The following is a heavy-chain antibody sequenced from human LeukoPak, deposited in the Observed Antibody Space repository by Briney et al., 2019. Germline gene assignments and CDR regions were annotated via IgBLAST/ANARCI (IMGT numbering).Heavy chain of an antibody. D-gene: IGHD2-21*02. CDR3: ASKWYCGGDCYYQIDY. J-gene: IGHJ4*02. V-gene: IGHV3-30*03. CDR1: GFTFSSYV. CDR2: ISYDGSNK. Sequence: GGSLRLSCAASGFTFSSYVMHWVRQAPGKGLEWVALISYDGSNKYYADSVKGRFTISRDNSMNTLYLQMNSLRTEDTAVYYCASKWYCGGDCYYQIDYWGQGTLVTVSS.